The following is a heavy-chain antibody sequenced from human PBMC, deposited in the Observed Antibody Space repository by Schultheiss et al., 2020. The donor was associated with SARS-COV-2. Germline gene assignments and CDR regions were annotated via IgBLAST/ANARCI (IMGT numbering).Heavy chain of an antibody. V-gene: IGHV4-39*07. CDR1: GDSISSSNYY. CDR2: INHSGST. D-gene: IGHD6-6*01. J-gene: IGHJ4*02. Sequence: SETLSLTCTVSGDSISSSNYYWGWIRQPPGKGLEWIGEINHSGSTNYNPSLKSRVTISVDTSKNQFSLKLSSVTAADTAVYYCARLGYSSSLWYFDYWGQGTLVTVSS. CDR3: ARLGYSSSLWYFDY.